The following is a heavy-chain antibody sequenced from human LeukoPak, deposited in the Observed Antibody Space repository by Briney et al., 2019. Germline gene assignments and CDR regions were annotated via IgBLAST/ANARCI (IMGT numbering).Heavy chain of an antibody. Sequence: PGGSLRLSCAASGFTFNNYGMHWVRLAPGKGLEWVAFIRYDGSIKYYVDSVKGRFTVSRDNSKSTLYLQMNSLRAEDTAVYYCAKDVNVGGDYFDYWGRGTLVTVSS. CDR2: IRYDGSIK. V-gene: IGHV3-30*02. D-gene: IGHD3-10*01. CDR1: GFTFNNYG. CDR3: AKDVNVGGDYFDY. J-gene: IGHJ4*02.